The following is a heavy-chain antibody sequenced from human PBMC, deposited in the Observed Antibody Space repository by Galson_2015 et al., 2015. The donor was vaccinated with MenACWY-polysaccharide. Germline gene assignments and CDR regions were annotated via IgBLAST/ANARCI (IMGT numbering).Heavy chain of an antibody. J-gene: IGHJ6*02. D-gene: IGHD1-26*01. CDR3: ARDYLVYGMDV. V-gene: IGHV4-34*01. Sequence: QPPGKGLEWIGEINHSGSTNYNPSLKSRVTISVDTSKNQFSLKLSSVTAADTAVYYCARDYLVYGMDVWGQGTTVTVS. CDR2: INHSGST.